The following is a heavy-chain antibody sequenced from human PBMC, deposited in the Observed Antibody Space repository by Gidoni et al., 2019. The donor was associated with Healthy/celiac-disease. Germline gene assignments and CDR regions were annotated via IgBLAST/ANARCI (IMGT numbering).Heavy chain of an antibody. D-gene: IGHD4-17*01. V-gene: IGHV3-43D*04. CDR3: AKDGRSRGDYVTYYYYGMDV. CDR1: GFTFDEYA. J-gene: IGHJ6*02. CDR2: ISWYGGST. Sequence: EVQLVESGGVVVQPGGSLRLSCAASGFTFDEYAMHWVRQAPGKGLEWVSLISWYGGSTYYADSVKGRFTISRDNSNNSLYLQMNSLRAEDTALYYCAKDGRSRGDYVTYYYYGMDVWGQGTTVTVSS.